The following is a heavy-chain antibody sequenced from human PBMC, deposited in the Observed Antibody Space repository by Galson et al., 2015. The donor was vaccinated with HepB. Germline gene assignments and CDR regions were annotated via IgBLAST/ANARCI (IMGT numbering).Heavy chain of an antibody. CDR3: ARGAHVAVVTATLNNWFDP. CDR2: ISAYDSST. J-gene: IGHJ5*02. CDR1: GYTFSSYS. V-gene: IGHV1-18*01. Sequence: SVKVSCKASGYTFSSYSIAWVRQAPGQGLEWMGWISAYDSSTTYAQKFQGRVTMTTETSTATAYMELRSLRSDDTAVYYCARGAHVAVVTATLNNWFDPWGQVTLVTVSS. D-gene: IGHD2-15*01.